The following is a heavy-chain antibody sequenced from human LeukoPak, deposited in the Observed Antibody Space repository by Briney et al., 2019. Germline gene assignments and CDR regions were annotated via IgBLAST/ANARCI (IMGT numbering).Heavy chain of an antibody. D-gene: IGHD3-22*01. Sequence: EASVKVSCKASGYTFTSYDINWVRQAPGQGLEWMGWMNPNSGNTGYAQKFQGRVTMTRNTSISTAYMELSSLRSEDTAVYYCARGGYYYDSSGYYYFDYWGQGTLVTASS. CDR3: ARGGYYYDSSGYYYFDY. CDR2: MNPNSGNT. V-gene: IGHV1-8*01. J-gene: IGHJ4*02. CDR1: GYTFTSYD.